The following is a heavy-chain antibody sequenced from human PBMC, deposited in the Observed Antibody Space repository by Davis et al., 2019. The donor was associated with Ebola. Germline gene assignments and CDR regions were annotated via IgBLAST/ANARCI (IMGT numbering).Heavy chain of an antibody. J-gene: IGHJ4*02. V-gene: IGHV1-46*01. CDR2: INPSGGST. D-gene: IGHD3-10*01. CDR1: GYTFTSYY. Sequence: ASVKVSCKASGYTFTSYYMHWVRQAPGQGLEWMGIINPSGGSTSYAQKFQGRVTMTRDTPITTVYMELSSLRYGDTAVYYCARESDYYGSEFFDYWGQGTLVSVSS. CDR3: ARESDYYGSEFFDY.